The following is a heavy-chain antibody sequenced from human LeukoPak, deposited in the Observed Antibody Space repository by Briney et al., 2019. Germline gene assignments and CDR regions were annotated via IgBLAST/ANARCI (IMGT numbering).Heavy chain of an antibody. CDR3: ARLTRYCSSTSCSYYGMDV. Sequence: GASVKVSCKASGYTFTSYDINWVRQATGRGLEWMGWMNPNSGNTGYAQKFQGRVTMTRDTSISTAYMELSSLRSEDTAAYYCARLTRYCSSTSCSYYGMDVWGQGTTVTVSS. V-gene: IGHV1-8*01. CDR2: MNPNSGNT. CDR1: GYTFTSYD. D-gene: IGHD2-2*01. J-gene: IGHJ6*02.